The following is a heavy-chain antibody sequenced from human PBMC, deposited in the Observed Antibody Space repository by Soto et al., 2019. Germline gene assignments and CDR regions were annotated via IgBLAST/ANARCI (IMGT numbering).Heavy chain of an antibody. J-gene: IGHJ4*02. CDR3: AKLQRHENSDFWSGYFEH. D-gene: IGHD3-3*01. V-gene: IGHV3-9*01. Sequence: PGGSLRLSCAASGFTFDDFAMHWVRQAPGKGLEWVSGISWNSGSIAYADSVKGRFTISRDNAKNSLYLQMNSLRSEDTAVYYCAKLQRHENSDFWSGYFEHWGQGTLVTVSS. CDR1: GFTFDDFA. CDR2: ISWNSGSI.